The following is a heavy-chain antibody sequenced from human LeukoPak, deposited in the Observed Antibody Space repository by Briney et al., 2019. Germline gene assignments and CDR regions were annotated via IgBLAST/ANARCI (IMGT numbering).Heavy chain of an antibody. J-gene: IGHJ6*03. CDR3: ARLGTAMEHYYYYYYMDV. Sequence: ASVKVSCKASGYTFTGYYMHWVRQAPGQGLEWMGWINPNSGGTNYAQKFQGRVTMTRDTSISTAYMELSRLRSDDTAVYYCARLGTAMEHYYYYYYMDVWGKGTTVTVSS. D-gene: IGHD5-18*01. V-gene: IGHV1-2*02. CDR2: INPNSGGT. CDR1: GYTFTGYY.